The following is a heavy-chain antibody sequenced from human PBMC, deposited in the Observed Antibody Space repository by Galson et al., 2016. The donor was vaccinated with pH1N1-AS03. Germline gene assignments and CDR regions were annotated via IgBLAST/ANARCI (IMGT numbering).Heavy chain of an antibody. CDR2: IYPADSST. CDR3: ARQQDGRGSGLEWLFWYGMDA. CDR1: AYTFSNHR. D-gene: IGHD3-3*01. J-gene: IGHJ6*02. Sequence: QSGAEVKKPGESLKISCKASAYTFSNHRIGWVRQMPGKGLEWMGIIYPADSSTTYSPSFQGQVTIPADQSISTAYLQWSSLRASDTAMYFCARQQDGRGSGLEWLFWYGMDAWGQGTTVTVSS. V-gene: IGHV5-51*01.